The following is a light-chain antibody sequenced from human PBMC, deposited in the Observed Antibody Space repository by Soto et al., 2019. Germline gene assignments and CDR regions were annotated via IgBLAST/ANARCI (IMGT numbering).Light chain of an antibody. Sequence: QSALTQPASVSGSPGQSITIPCTGTSSDVGGYNYVSWYQQHPGKAPKLMIYEVSNRPSGVSNRFSGSKSGNTASLTISGLQAEDEADYYCSSYTSSSTLVVFGGGTKVTVL. J-gene: IGLJ2*01. CDR3: SSYTSSSTLVV. V-gene: IGLV2-14*01. CDR2: EVS. CDR1: SSDVGGYNY.